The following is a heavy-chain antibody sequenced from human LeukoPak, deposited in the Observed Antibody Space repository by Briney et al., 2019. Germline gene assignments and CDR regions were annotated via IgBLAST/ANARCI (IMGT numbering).Heavy chain of an antibody. CDR2: IYTSGST. Sequence: PSETLSLTCTVSGGSINNYYWSWIRQPAGKGLEWIGRIYTSGSTNYNPSLKSRVTMSVDTSKNQFSLKLSSVTAADTAVYYCARGSGPYDYVWGSYRPDAFDIWGQGTMVTVSS. V-gene: IGHV4-4*07. D-gene: IGHD3-16*02. J-gene: IGHJ3*02. CDR1: GGSINNYY. CDR3: ARGSGPYDYVWGSYRPDAFDI.